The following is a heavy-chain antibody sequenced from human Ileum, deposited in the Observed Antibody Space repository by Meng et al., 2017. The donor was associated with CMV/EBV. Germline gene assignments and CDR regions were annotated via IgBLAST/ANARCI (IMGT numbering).Heavy chain of an antibody. CDR1: GFTFSSYW. V-gene: IGHV3-74*01. J-gene: IGHJ4*02. CDR2: INSDGSST. Sequence: GGPLRLSCAASGFTFSSYWMHWVRQAPGKGQVWVSRINSDGSSTSYADSVKGRFTISRDNTKNTLYLQMNSLRAEDTAVYYCVRDPIGPDYWGQGTLVTVSS. CDR3: VRDPIGPDY.